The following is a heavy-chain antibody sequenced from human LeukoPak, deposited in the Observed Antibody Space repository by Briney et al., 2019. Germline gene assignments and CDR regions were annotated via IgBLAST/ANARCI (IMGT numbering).Heavy chain of an antibody. V-gene: IGHV4-59*01. CDR2: IYYSGST. J-gene: IGHJ4*02. D-gene: IGHD3-22*01. Sequence: LETLSLTCTVSGGSISSYYWSWIRQPPGKGLEWIGYIYYSGSTNYNPSLKSRVTISVDTSKNQFSLKLSSVTAADTAVYYCARRLYDSSGYYSDYWGQGTLVTVSS. CDR1: GGSISSYY. CDR3: ARRLYDSSGYYSDY.